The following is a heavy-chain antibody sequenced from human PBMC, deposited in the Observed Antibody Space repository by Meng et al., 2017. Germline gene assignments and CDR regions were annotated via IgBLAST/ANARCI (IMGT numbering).Heavy chain of an antibody. J-gene: IGHJ5*02. D-gene: IGHD2-15*01. CDR3: ARLVAGTFGQLFDP. Sequence: QVQLVQSGFVLKKPWASVKVSCKASGYTFTSYAMNWVRQAPGQGLEWMGWINTNTGNPTYAQGFTGRFVFSLDTSVSTAYLQISSLKAEDTAVYYCARLVAGTFGQLFDPWGQGTLVTVSS. CDR2: INTNTGNP. CDR1: GYTFTSYA. V-gene: IGHV7-4-1*02.